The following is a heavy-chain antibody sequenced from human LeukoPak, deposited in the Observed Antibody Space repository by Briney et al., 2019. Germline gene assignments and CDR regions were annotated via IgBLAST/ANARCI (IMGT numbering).Heavy chain of an antibody. CDR1: GGSVSTTHY. D-gene: IGHD6-19*01. J-gene: IGHJ4*02. Sequence: SETLSLTWTVSGGSVSTTHYWGWIRQPPGKGLEWIGSIYYGGSTSYNASLRSRVTTSVDTSKNQFSLKLSSVTAADTAVYYCARGSGIAVADWGQGTLVTVSS. CDR3: ARGSGIAVAD. CDR2: IYYGGST. V-gene: IGHV4-39*07.